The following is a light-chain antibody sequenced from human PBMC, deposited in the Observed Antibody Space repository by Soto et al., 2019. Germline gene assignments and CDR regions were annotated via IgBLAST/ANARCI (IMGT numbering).Light chain of an antibody. CDR3: QQYMSYS. CDR2: DAS. V-gene: IGKV1-33*01. CDR1: QDIKNY. Sequence: DIQMSQSPSSLSASVGDRVTIICQASQDIKNYLNWYQQKSGKAPKLLIYDASDLETGVPSRFSGSGSGTEFTLTISSLQPDDFATYYCQQYMSYSFGQGTKVDIK. J-gene: IGKJ1*01.